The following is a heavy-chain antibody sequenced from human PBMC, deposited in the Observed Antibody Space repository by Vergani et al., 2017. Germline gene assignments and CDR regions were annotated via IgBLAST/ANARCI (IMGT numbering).Heavy chain of an antibody. J-gene: IGHJ4*02. CDR1: GCSISSGSYY. CDR2: LYASGST. CDR3: ARHLRGYSYGVFDY. Sequence: QVQLQESGPGLVKPSQTLSLTCTVSGCSISSGSYYWSWIRQPAGKGLEWIGSLYASGSTYYSPSLKSRVAISIDTSKNHFSLRLSSVTAADTAVYYCARHLRGYSYGVFDYWGQGREVTVSS. V-gene: IGHV4-61*02. D-gene: IGHD5-18*01.